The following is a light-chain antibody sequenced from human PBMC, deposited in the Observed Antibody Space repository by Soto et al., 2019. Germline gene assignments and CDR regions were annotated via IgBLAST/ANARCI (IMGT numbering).Light chain of an antibody. V-gene: IGLV2-14*01. Sequence: QSVLTQPASVSGSPGQSITISCTGTSSDVGGYTYVSWYQQHPGKAPKLMIYDVSNRPSGVSNRFSGSKSGNTASLTISGLQAEDEADYYCSSYTGSSTPLVFGGGTKLTVL. CDR2: DVS. CDR1: SSDVGGYTY. J-gene: IGLJ2*01. CDR3: SSYTGSSTPLV.